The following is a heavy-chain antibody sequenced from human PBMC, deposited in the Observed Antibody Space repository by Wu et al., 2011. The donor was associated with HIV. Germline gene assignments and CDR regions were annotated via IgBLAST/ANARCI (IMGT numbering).Heavy chain of an antibody. J-gene: IGHJ4*02. Sequence: VQLVQSGADVKKPGESLKISCEGSGYSFTNYWIGWVRQMPGKGLEWMGFIYPDDSDTRYSPSFQGQVTISADKSISTAYLQWSSLKASDTAMYYCVRCNRHGYYYDSSFDYWGQGTLVTVSS. V-gene: IGHV5-51*03. CDR3: VRCNRHGYYYDSSFDY. CDR1: GYSFTNYW. CDR2: IYPDDSDT. D-gene: IGHD3-22*01.